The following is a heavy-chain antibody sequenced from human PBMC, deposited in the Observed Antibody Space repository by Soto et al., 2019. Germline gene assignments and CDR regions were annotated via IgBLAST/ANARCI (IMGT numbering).Heavy chain of an antibody. D-gene: IGHD3-10*01. CDR1: GGSISSGGYY. V-gene: IGHV4-31*03. CDR3: ACSMVRGVIDYFDY. J-gene: IGHJ4*02. Sequence: QVQLQESGPGLVKPSQTLSLTCTVSGGSISSGGYYWSWIRQHPGKGLEWIGYIYYSGSTYYNPSLKSRVTISVDTSKHQFSLKLSSVTAADTAVYYCACSMVRGVIDYFDYWGQGTLVTVSS. CDR2: IYYSGST.